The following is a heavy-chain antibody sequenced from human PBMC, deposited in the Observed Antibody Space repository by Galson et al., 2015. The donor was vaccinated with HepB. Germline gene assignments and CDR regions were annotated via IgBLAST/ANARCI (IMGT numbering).Heavy chain of an antibody. Sequence: SLRLSCAGSGFTFSNAWMSWVRQAPGKGLEWVGRIKSKSDGGTTDYAAPVKGRFTFSRDDSKNTLYLQMNTPKTEDTAVYYCVTDNALWFDYWGRGTLVTVSS. CDR1: GFTFSNAW. CDR2: IKSKSDGGTT. J-gene: IGHJ4*02. CDR3: VTDNALWFDY. V-gene: IGHV3-15*01. D-gene: IGHD5-18*01.